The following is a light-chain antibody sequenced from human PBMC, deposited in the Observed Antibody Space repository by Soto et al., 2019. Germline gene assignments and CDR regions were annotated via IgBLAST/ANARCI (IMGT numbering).Light chain of an antibody. J-gene: IGKJ3*01. CDR2: DAS. CDR1: QSVGSF. Sequence: EIVLTQSTATLSLSPGERATLSCRASQSVGSFLAWYQQKSGQTPRLLIYDASNRATGIPARFSGSGSGTDFTLTISSLEPEDFAVYYCQHRSNWLGTFGPGTKVDIK. V-gene: IGKV3-11*01. CDR3: QHRSNWLGT.